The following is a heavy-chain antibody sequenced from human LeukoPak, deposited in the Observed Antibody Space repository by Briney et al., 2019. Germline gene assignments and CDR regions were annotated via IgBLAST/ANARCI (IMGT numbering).Heavy chain of an antibody. CDR1: GFTFSSYS. CDR3: ATDKDWAFDY. J-gene: IGHJ4*02. D-gene: IGHD3/OR15-3a*01. CDR2: IRSSDNTK. V-gene: IGHV3-48*01. Sequence: GGSLRLSCAASGFTFSSYSMNWVRQAPGKGLEWVSYIRSSDNTKHYADSVKGRFTISSDNAKNSLYLQMDGPRAEDTAVYYCATDKDWAFDYWGQGTLVTVSS.